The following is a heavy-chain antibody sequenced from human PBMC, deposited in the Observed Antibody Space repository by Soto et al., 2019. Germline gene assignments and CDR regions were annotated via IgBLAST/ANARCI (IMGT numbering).Heavy chain of an antibody. CDR1: GGSISSGGYS. CDR2: IYHSGST. J-gene: IGHJ3*02. CDR3: ARFMTTVTNLAFDI. Sequence: SETLSLTCAVSGGSISSGGYSWSWIRQPPGKGLEWIGYIYHSGSTYYNPSLKSRVTISVDKSKNQFSLKLSSVTAADTAVYYCARFMTTVTNLAFDIWGQGTMVTVSS. V-gene: IGHV4-30-2*01. D-gene: IGHD4-17*01.